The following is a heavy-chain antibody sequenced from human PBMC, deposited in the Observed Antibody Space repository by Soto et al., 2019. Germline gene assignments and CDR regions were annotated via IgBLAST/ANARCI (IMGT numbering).Heavy chain of an antibody. CDR1: GYTFTSYG. J-gene: IGHJ3*02. CDR2: ISAYNGNT. V-gene: IGHV1-18*01. D-gene: IGHD3-9*01. CDR3: ARYPYRGILTGHPRDAFDI. Sequence: GASVKVSCKASGYTFTSYGISWVRQAPGQGLEWMGWISAYNGNTNYAQKLQGRVTITTDTSTSTAYMELSSLRSEDTAVYYCARYPYRGILTGHPRDAFDISGQGTMVTLSS.